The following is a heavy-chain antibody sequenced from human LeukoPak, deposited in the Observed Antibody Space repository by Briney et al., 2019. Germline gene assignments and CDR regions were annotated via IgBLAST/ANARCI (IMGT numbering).Heavy chain of an antibody. CDR2: IYYSGNT. Sequence: PSETLSLTCTVSGGSISSGDYYWSWIRQPPGKGLEWIGYIYYSGNTNYNPSLKSRVTISVDTSKNHFSLKLSSATAADTAVYFCARHVWSAAGKFAFDPWGQGVLVTVSS. D-gene: IGHD6-13*01. V-gene: IGHV4-61*03. J-gene: IGHJ5*02. CDR1: GGSISSGDYY. CDR3: ARHVWSAAGKFAFDP.